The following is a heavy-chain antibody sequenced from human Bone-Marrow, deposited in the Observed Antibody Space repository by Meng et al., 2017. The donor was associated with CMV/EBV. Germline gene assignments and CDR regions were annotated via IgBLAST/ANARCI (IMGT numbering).Heavy chain of an antibody. CDR3: ARDNVGSYYTDYYYYYGMDV. J-gene: IGHJ6*02. V-gene: IGHV1-69*05. CDR2: IIPIFGTA. D-gene: IGHD1-26*01. Sequence: SVKVSCKASGGTFSSYAISWVRQAPGQGLEWMGGIIPIFGTANYAQKFQGRVTITTDESTSTAYMELNSLRAEDTAVYYCARDNVGSYYTDYYYYYGMDVWGQGTTVTVSS. CDR1: GGTFSSYA.